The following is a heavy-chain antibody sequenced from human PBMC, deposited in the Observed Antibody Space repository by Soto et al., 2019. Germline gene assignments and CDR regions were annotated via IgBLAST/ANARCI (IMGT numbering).Heavy chain of an antibody. V-gene: IGHV3-11*01. CDR1: GFIFSDYY. CDR3: ARDGDYYESTGYFLREAFEI. Sequence: QVQLVESGGGLVEPGGSLRLSCAASGFIFSDYYMSWIRQAPGKGLEWISYISSSSNIIQYADSVKGRFTISRDNARNSLYLQMDSLRAEDTALYFCARDGDYYESTGYFLREAFEIWGQGTVVTVSS. J-gene: IGHJ3*02. CDR2: ISSSSNII. D-gene: IGHD3-22*01.